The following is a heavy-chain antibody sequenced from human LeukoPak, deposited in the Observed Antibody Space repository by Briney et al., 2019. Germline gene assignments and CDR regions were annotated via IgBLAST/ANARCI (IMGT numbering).Heavy chain of an antibody. CDR1: GFTFSSYA. D-gene: IGHD2-15*01. J-gene: IGHJ6*02. V-gene: IGHV3-23*01. CDR2: LSGSGANT. CDR3: AKGVGCSGGTCYSGHGMDV. Sequence: GGSLRLSCAASGFTFSSYAMSWVRQAPGKGLEWVSALSGSGANTYYADSVKGRFTISRDNSKNTLYLQVNSLRAEDTAVYYCAKGVGCSGGTCYSGHGMDVWGQGTTVTVS.